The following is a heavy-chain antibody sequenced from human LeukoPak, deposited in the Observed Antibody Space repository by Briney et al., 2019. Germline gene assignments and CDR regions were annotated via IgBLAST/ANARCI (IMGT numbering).Heavy chain of an antibody. Sequence: PSETLSLTCTVSGGSISSSSYYWGWIRQPPGKGLEWVGTIYYSGSTYYNPSLKSRVTISVDTSKNQFSLKLSSVTAADTAVYYCARQGSGNYLSPVNYWGQGTLVTVSS. D-gene: IGHD1-26*01. CDR1: GGSISSSSYY. J-gene: IGHJ4*02. V-gene: IGHV4-39*01. CDR2: IYYSGST. CDR3: ARQGSGNYLSPVNY.